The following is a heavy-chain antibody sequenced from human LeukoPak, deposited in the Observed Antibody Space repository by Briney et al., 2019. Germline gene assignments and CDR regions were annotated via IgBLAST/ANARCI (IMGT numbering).Heavy chain of an antibody. CDR3: ASRYYYDSSGYFPY. V-gene: IGHV4-39*01. J-gene: IGHJ4*02. CDR1: GNSIRSSSYY. D-gene: IGHD3-22*01. Sequence: SETLSLTCTVSGNSIRSSSYYWGWIRQPPGKGLEWIGYIYYSGSTYYSSSLKSRVTISVDTSKNQFSLKLNSVTAADTAVYYCASRYYYDSSGYFPYWGQGTLVTVSS. CDR2: IYYSGST.